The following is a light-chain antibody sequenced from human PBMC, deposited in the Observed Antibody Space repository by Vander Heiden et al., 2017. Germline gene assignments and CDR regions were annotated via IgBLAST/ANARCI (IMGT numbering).Light chain of an antibody. Sequence: QSVLSQPPSASGTPGQRVTISCSRSSSNVGSKSVIWYQQLPGTAPKLLIYRNTERPSGVPDRFSGSKSGTSASLAISGLQSEDEADYYCAAWDVSLNGMIFGGGTKLTVL. CDR1: SSNVGSKS. V-gene: IGLV1-44*01. CDR2: RNT. CDR3: AAWDVSLNGMI. J-gene: IGLJ2*01.